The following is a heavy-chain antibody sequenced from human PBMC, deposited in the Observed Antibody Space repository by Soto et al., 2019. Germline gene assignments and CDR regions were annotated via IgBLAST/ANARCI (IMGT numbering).Heavy chain of an antibody. CDR3: ARHSREYYSRSGSYYTGREKNNWFDP. J-gene: IGHJ5*02. V-gene: IGHV3-23*01. D-gene: IGHD3-10*01. Sequence: PVGSLRLSCAASGFSFSSYAMSWVRQAPGNGLECVSCISDSGGRTDYADSVKGRFTISRDKSKNTLFLQMNSLRTEDTAVYYCARHSREYYSRSGSYYTGREKNNWFDPWGHGTLVTVSS. CDR2: ISDSGGRT. CDR1: GFSFSSYA.